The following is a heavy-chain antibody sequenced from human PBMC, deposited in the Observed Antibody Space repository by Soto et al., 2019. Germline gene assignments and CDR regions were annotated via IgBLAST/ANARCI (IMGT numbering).Heavy chain of an antibody. Sequence: SETLSLTCAVSGGSISSGTWWCWVRQPPGRGLEWIGEIYHSGSPNYNPSLKSRVTMSVDKSKNLFSLRLSSVTAADSALYYCARRVPAAPNWFDPWGQGTLVTVS. J-gene: IGHJ5*02. CDR1: GGSISSGTW. D-gene: IGHD2-2*01. V-gene: IGHV4-4*02. CDR2: IYHSGSP. CDR3: ARRVPAAPNWFDP.